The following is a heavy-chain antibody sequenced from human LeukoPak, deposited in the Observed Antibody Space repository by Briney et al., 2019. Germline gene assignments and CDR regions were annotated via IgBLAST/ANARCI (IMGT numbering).Heavy chain of an antibody. CDR1: GFTFSSYA. V-gene: IGHV3-23*01. D-gene: IGHD2-21*02. CDR3: ATWHIVVVTNFDY. Sequence: PGGSLRLSCAASGFTFSSYAMSWVRQAPGKGLEWVSAISGSGGSTYYADSVKGRFTISRDNSKNTLYLQMNSLRAEDTAVYYCATWHIVVVTNFDYWGQGTLVTVSS. J-gene: IGHJ4*02. CDR2: ISGSGGST.